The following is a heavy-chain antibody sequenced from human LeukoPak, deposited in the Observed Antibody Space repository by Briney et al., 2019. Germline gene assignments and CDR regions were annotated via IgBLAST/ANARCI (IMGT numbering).Heavy chain of an antibody. Sequence: ASVKVSCKASGYTFTSYGISWVRQAPGQGLEWMGWISAYNGNTNYAQKLQGRVTMTTDTSASTAYMELRSLRSDDTAMYYCAREKPAYYFDYWGQGTLVTVSS. CDR3: AREKPAYYFDY. V-gene: IGHV1-18*01. CDR1: GYTFTSYG. D-gene: IGHD6-25*01. CDR2: ISAYNGNT. J-gene: IGHJ4*02.